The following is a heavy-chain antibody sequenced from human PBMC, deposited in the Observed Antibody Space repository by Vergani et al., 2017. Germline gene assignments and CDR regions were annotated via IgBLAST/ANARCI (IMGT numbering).Heavy chain of an antibody. CDR3: AIGSCLGGSCYKPRFDC. CDR2: IHTSGST. V-gene: IGHV4-61*02. J-gene: IGHJ4*02. CDR1: GGSINSHNYY. D-gene: IGHD2-15*01. Sequence: QVQLQESGPGLVKPSQTLSLTCTVSGGSINSHNYYWSWIRQPAGKGLEWIGRIHTSGSTNYNPSLKSRVTMSEDTSKNQFSLNLTSVTAADTAVYFCAIGSCLGGSCYKPRFDCWGQGILVTVSS.